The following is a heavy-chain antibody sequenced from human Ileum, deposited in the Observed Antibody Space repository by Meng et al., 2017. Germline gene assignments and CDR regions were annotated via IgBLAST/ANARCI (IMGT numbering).Heavy chain of an antibody. CDR1: GTW. J-gene: IGHJ4*02. CDR3: ATSNDRDVYYLGY. V-gene: IGHV4-4*02. D-gene: IGHD3-22*01. CDR2: IFQSGRT. Sequence: QVRLQASGPRLVRPSGTLSLTCAVSGTWWSWVRQPPGKGLEWIGEIFQSGRTNYNPSLKSRVTISIDKSKSQISLQLSAVTAADTAVYSCATSNDRDVYYLGYWGQGTLVTVSS.